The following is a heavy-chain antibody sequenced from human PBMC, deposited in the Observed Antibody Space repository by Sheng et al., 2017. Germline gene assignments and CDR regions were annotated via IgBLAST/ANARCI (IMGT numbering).Heavy chain of an antibody. V-gene: IGHV4-34*01. CDR2: INHSGST. CDR1: GGSFSGYY. D-gene: IGHD3-9*01. Sequence: QVQLQQWGAGLLKPSETLSLTCAVYGGSFSGYYWSWIRQPPGKGLEWIGEINHSGSTNYNPSLKSRVTISVDTSKNQFSLKLSSVTAADTAVYYCARGRGXYDTDPYYYYGMDVWGQGDHGSPSP. J-gene: IGHJ6*02. CDR3: ARGRGXYDTDPYYYYGMDV.